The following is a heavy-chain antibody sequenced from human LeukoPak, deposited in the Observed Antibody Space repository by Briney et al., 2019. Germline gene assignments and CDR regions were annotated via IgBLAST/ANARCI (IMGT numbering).Heavy chain of an antibody. J-gene: IGHJ5*02. V-gene: IGHV4-4*02. CDR3: ARDLWFGEST. D-gene: IGHD3-10*01. CDR2: IYHTGST. Sequence: ETLSLTCAVSGGSMGDSDWCNWVRQPPGKGLEWIGEIYHTGSTKYNASLMSRVTISVDKSKNQFSLNLISVTAADTAVYYCARDLWFGESTWGQGTLVTVSS. CDR1: GGSMGDSDW.